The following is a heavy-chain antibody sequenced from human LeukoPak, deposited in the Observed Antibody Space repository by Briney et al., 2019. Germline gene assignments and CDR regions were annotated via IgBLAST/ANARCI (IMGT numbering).Heavy chain of an antibody. Sequence: GASVKVSCEASGYTFTSYGISWVRQAPGQGLEWMGWISAYNGNTNYAQKLQGRVTMTTDTSTSTAYMELRSLRSDDTAVYYCARDRALDCSSTSCYSPPPLSDYWGQGTLVTVSS. CDR2: ISAYNGNT. J-gene: IGHJ4*02. D-gene: IGHD2-2*01. CDR1: GYTFTSYG. V-gene: IGHV1-18*01. CDR3: ARDRALDCSSTSCYSPPPLSDY.